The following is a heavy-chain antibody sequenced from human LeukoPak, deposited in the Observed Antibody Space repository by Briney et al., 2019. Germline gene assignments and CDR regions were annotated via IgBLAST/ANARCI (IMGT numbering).Heavy chain of an antibody. CDR2: ISSSSSTI. CDR3: ARAQLPTYYDFWSGYYDY. Sequence: PGGSLRLSYAASGFTFSSYSMNWVRRAPGKGLEWVSYISSSSSTIYYADSVKGRFTISRDNAKSSLYLQMNSLRAEDTAVYYCARAQLPTYYDFWSGYYDYWGQGTLVAVSS. V-gene: IGHV3-48*01. D-gene: IGHD3-3*01. J-gene: IGHJ4*02. CDR1: GFTFSSYS.